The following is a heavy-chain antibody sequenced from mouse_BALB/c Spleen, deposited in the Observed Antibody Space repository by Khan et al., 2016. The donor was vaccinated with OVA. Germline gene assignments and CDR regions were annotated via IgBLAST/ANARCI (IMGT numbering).Heavy chain of an antibody. CDR3: ADHVTGAFAY. D-gene: IGHD4-1*01. CDR2: ISSGGDDT. J-gene: IGHJ3*01. Sequence: EVQLVESGGDLVKPGGSLKLSCAASGFTFSSYSMSWVRQTPDKRLEWVASISSGGDDTYYPDSVKGRFTISSDNAKNTLYLQMSDLTSEDTAMYYCADHVTGAFAYWGQGTLVTVSA. V-gene: IGHV5-6*01. CDR1: GFTFSSYS.